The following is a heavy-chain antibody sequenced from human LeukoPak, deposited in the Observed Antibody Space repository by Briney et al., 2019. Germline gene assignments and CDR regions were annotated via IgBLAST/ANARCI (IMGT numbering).Heavy chain of an antibody. V-gene: IGHV3-9*01. CDR2: ISWNSATI. D-gene: IGHD6-13*01. CDR3: VKEVGPAVGRSSFDY. J-gene: IGHJ4*02. CDR1: GFTFGDYA. Sequence: PGGSLRLSCAASGFTFGDYAMRWVRQTPGKGLEWVSHISWNSATIEYADSVKGRFTISRDNAKNSLYLQMNSLRAEDTALYYCVKEVGPAVGRSSFDYWGQGALVTVSS.